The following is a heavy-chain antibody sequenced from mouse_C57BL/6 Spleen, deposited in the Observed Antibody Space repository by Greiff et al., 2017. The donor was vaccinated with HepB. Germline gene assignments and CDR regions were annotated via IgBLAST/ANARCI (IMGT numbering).Heavy chain of an antibody. CDR2: INPSNGGT. J-gene: IGHJ3*01. V-gene: IGHV1-53*01. CDR1: GYTFTSYW. Sequence: VQLQQSGTELVKPGASVKLSCKASGYTFTSYWMPWVKQRPGQGLEWIGNINPSNGGTNYNEKFKSKATLTVDKSSSTAYMQLSSLTSEDSAVYYCARGELRYPWFAYWGQGTLVTVSA. CDR3: ARGELRYPWFAY. D-gene: IGHD1-1*01.